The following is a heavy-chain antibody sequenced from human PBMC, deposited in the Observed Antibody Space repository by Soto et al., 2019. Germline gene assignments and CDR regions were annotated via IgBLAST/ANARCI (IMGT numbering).Heavy chain of an antibody. CDR1: GFSFSSYG. D-gene: IGHD6-19*01. J-gene: IGHJ4*02. CDR3: ARTKAVAAKTQYYFDY. V-gene: IGHV3-33*01. Sequence: GGSLRLSCAASGFSFSSYGMHWVRQAPGKGLEWVAVIWYDGSNKYYADSVKGRFTISRDNSKNTLYLQMNSLRAEDTAVFYCARTKAVAAKTQYYFDYRGQGTLVTVSS. CDR2: IWYDGSNK.